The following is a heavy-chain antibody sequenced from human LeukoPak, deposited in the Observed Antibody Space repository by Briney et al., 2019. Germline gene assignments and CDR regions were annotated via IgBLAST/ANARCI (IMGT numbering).Heavy chain of an antibody. Sequence: ASVKVSCKASGYTFTSYYMHWVRQAPGQGLEWMGIINPSGGSASYAQKFQGRVTMTRDMSTSTVYMELSSLRSEDTAVYYCARSPSYGDYGDYWGQGTLVTVSS. CDR3: ARSPSYGDYGDY. D-gene: IGHD4-17*01. CDR2: INPSGGSA. J-gene: IGHJ4*02. V-gene: IGHV1-46*01. CDR1: GYTFTSYY.